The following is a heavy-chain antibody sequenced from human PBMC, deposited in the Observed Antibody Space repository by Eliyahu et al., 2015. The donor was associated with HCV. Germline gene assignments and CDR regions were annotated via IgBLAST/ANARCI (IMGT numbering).Heavy chain of an antibody. D-gene: IGHD1-26*01. J-gene: IGHJ6*02. Sequence: SGFTFSXYGMHWFRQAPGKGLXWVAVISYDGSNKYYXDSVKGXXTISRDNSKNTLYLQMNSLRAEDTALYHCADGGGASYLKRNYYFAMAVWGQGTTVTVSS. CDR1: GFTFSXYG. CDR2: ISYDGSNK. CDR3: ADGGGASYLKRNYYFAMAV. V-gene: IGHV3-30*03.